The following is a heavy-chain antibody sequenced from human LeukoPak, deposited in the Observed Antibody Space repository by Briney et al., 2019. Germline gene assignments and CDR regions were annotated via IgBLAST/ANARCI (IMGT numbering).Heavy chain of an antibody. J-gene: IGHJ4*02. CDR1: GDSVSIYY. V-gene: IGHV4-59*02. CDR2: IYYRGNT. CDR3: ARAGNNWSFDY. D-gene: IGHD1-1*01. Sequence: SETLSLTCTVSGDSVSIYYWSWIRQPPGKGLEWSGYIYYRGNTNYNPSLKSRVTMAVDTSKNQFSLKVSSVTAADTAVYYCARAGNNWSFDYWGQGTLVTVSS.